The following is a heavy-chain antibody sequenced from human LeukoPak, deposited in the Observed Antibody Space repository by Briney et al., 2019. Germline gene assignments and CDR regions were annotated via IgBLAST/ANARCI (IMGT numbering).Heavy chain of an antibody. CDR2: IYPSDSDT. CDR1: GYSFTSYW. J-gene: IGHJ5*02. CDR3: ARQVRQEMATISRWFDP. V-gene: IGHV5-51*01. Sequence: GESLKISCKASGYSFTSYWIGWVRQMPGKGLEWMGIIYPSDSDTKYSPSFQGQVTISADKSISTAYLQWSSLKASDTAMYYCARQVRQEMATISRWFDPWGQGTLVTVSS. D-gene: IGHD5-24*01.